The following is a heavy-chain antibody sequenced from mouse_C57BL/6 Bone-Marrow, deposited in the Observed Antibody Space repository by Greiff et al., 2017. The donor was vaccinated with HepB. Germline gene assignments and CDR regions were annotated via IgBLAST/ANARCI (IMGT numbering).Heavy chain of an antibody. D-gene: IGHD1-1*01. CDR3: ASSLYYGSSYDFDY. CDR1: GFTFTDYY. J-gene: IGHJ2*01. V-gene: IGHV7-3*01. Sequence: EVKLMESGGGLVQPGGSLSLSCAASGFTFTDYYMSWVRQPPGKALEWLGFIRNKANGYTTEYSASVKGRFTISRDNSQSILYLQMNALRAEDIATYYCASSLYYGSSYDFDYWGQGTTLTVSS. CDR2: IRNKANGYTT.